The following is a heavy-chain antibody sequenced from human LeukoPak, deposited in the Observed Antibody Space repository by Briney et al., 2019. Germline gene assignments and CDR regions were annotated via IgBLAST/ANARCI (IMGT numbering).Heavy chain of an antibody. J-gene: IGHJ6*02. V-gene: IGHV4-34*01. D-gene: IGHD3-10*01. Sequence: PSETLSLTCAVYGGSFSGYYWSWIRQPPGKGLEWIGEINHSGGTNYNPSLKSRVTISVDTSKNQFSLKLSSVTAADTAVYYCARLSLPSGSYYLDYYYYYGMDVWGQGTTVTVSS. CDR2: INHSGGT. CDR1: GGSFSGYY. CDR3: ARLSLPSGSYYLDYYYYYGMDV.